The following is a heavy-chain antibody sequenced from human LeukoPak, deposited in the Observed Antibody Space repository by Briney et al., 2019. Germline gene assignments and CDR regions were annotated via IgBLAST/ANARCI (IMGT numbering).Heavy chain of an antibody. CDR1: GGSISSSSYY. Sequence: SETLSLSCTVSGGSISSSSYYWGWIRQPPGKGLEWIGSIYYSGSTYYNPSLKSRVTISVDASKNQFSLKLSSVTAADTAVYYCARLPAGSGSLSYFDYWGQGTLATVSS. D-gene: IGHD3-10*01. CDR3: ARLPAGSGSLSYFDY. J-gene: IGHJ4*02. V-gene: IGHV4-39*01. CDR2: IYYSGST.